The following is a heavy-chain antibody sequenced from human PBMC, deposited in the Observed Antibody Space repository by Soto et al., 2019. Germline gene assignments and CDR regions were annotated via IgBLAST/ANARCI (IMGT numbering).Heavy chain of an antibody. Sequence: ASVKVSCKASGYTFTSYGISWVRQAPGQGLEWMGWISAYNGNTNYAQKFQGRVTMTTDTSTSTAYMELRSLRSDDTAVYYCASSYGDSYYYGMDVWGQGTTVTSP. CDR2: ISAYNGNT. D-gene: IGHD4-17*01. V-gene: IGHV1-18*01. CDR3: ASSYGDSYYYGMDV. J-gene: IGHJ6*02. CDR1: GYTFTSYG.